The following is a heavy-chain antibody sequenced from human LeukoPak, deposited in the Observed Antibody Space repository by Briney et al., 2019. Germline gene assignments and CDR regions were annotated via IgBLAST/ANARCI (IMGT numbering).Heavy chain of an antibody. D-gene: IGHD3-22*01. CDR2: IYDSGSN. V-gene: IGHV4-38-2*01. CDR3: ARYYYDSSGYSTADTDY. J-gene: IGHJ4*02. Sequence: PSENLSLNCAVPGYSSSSGFYWGWIRQPPGKRLEWIGSIYDSGSNYYKPSLKSRVTISVDTSKTQFSLKLSCVTAADTAVYYCARYYYDSSGYSTADTDYWGQGTLVTVSS. CDR1: GYSSSSGFY.